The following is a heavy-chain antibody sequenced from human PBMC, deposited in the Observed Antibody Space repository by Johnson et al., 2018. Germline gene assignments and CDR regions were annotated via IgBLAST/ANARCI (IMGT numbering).Heavy chain of an antibody. J-gene: IGHJ6*02. D-gene: IGHD6-6*01. CDR1: GGTFSSYA. CDR2: IIPIFGTA. Sequence: QVQLVQSGAEVKKPGSSVKVSCKASGGTFSSYAISWVRQAPGQGLEWMGGIIPIFGTANYAQKFQGRVPITADESTSTAYMELSSLRSEDTAVYYCATIGRTIAARLYYYYDGMDVWGQGTTVTVSS. CDR3: ATIGRTIAARLYYYYDGMDV. V-gene: IGHV1-69*01.